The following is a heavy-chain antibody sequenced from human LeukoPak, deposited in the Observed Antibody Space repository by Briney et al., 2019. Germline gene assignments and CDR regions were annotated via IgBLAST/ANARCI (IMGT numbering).Heavy chain of an antibody. Sequence: SETLSLTCTVSGDSISSSSSYWGWIRQPPGEGLEWIGSIYYSGSTYYNTSLKSRVTMSIHTSNNQFSLKLTSVGALDTAVYYCVGGGSYYWAPDYWGQGTLVTVSS. D-gene: IGHD3-10*01. CDR2: IYYSGST. CDR3: VGGGSYYWAPDY. J-gene: IGHJ4*02. CDR1: GDSISSSSSY. V-gene: IGHV4-39*07.